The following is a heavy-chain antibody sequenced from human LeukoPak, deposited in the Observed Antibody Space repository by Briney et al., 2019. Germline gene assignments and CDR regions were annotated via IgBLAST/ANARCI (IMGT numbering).Heavy chain of an antibody. CDR3: AANFDF. CDR2: IWYDGSNQ. J-gene: IGHJ4*02. CDR1: GFTFSSYG. Sequence: GGSLRLSCAASGFTFSSYGMHWARQAPGKGLEWVAVIWYDGSNQYYADSVKGRFTISRDNSKNTLYLQMNSLRVEDTAVYYCAANFDFWGQGTLVTVSS. V-gene: IGHV3-33*01.